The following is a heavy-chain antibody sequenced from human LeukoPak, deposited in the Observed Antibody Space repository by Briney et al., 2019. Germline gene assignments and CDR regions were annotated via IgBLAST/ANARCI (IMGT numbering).Heavy chain of an antibody. CDR1: GFTVRSNY. Sequence: GGSLRLSCAASGFTVRSNYMSWVRQAPGKGLEWVSGITGSGGSTYYADSVKGRFTISRDNSKNTPYLQMNSLRAEDTAIYYCARDERLLSFLKWGQGTLVTVSS. D-gene: IGHD3-3*01. CDR2: ITGSGGST. V-gene: IGHV3-23*01. CDR3: ARDERLLSFLK. J-gene: IGHJ4*02.